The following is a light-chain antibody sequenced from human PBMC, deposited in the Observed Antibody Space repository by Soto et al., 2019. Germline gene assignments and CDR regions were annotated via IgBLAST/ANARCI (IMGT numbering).Light chain of an antibody. CDR2: RAS. V-gene: IGKV3-15*01. CDR1: QSVSSN. CDR3: QQRYRWPPIT. Sequence: EILMTQSPATLSVSPGEEATLSCSASQSVSSNLAWYQQKPGQAPRLLIYRASIRATGIPARFSGSGSGIDFTLTISSLEPEDFAVYYCQQRYRWPPITFGQGTRLEIK. J-gene: IGKJ5*01.